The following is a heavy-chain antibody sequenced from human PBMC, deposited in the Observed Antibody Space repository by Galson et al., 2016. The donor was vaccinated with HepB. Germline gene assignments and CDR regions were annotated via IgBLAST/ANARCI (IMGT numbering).Heavy chain of an antibody. CDR2: ISGSGGST. J-gene: IGHJ4*02. Sequence: SLRLSCAASGFTFSTYSMNWVRQAPGKGLEWVSGISGSGGSTHYADSVKGRFTVSSGSDTGTYYADSVKGRFTISRDNSKNTLYRQMNSLSAEDTAVYYCAKDRWELLRGFDYWGQGALVTVSS. CDR3: AKDRWELLRGFDY. D-gene: IGHD1-26*01. V-gene: IGHV3-23*01. CDR1: GFTFSTYS.